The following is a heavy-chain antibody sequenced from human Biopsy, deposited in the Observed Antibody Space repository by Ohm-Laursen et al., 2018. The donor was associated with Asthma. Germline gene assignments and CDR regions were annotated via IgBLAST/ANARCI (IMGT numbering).Heavy chain of an antibody. D-gene: IGHD2-2*01. CDR3: ARKAGSCISRTCYSLDF. CDR2: INSVFGTT. V-gene: IGHV1-69*13. CDR1: GDTFNTYV. Sequence: ASVKVSCKSLGDTFNTYVIGWARQAPGQGLEWMGGINSVFGTTTYPQKFQDRVTITADDSTSTVYMELSSLRSEDTAVYYCARKAGSCISRTCYSLDFWGQGTLVTVSS. J-gene: IGHJ4*02.